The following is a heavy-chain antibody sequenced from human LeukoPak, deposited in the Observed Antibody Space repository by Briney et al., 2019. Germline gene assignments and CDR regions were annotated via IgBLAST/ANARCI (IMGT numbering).Heavy chain of an antibody. J-gene: IGHJ4*02. Sequence: ASVKVSRKASGYTLTGYYMHWVRQAPGQGLEWMGWINPNSGGTNYAQKFQGRVTMTRDTSISTAYMELSRLRSDDTAVYYCARAVVAVITRNPRGNFDYWGQGTLVTVSS. V-gene: IGHV1-2*02. D-gene: IGHD3-22*01. CDR2: INPNSGGT. CDR1: GYTLTGYY. CDR3: ARAVVAVITRNPRGNFDY.